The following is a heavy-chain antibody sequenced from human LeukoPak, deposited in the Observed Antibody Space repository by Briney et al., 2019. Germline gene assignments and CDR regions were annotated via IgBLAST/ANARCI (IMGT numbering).Heavy chain of an antibody. CDR3: AREGVIYYYGSGTYEGFDP. J-gene: IGHJ5*02. CDR1: GGSISSDNYF. Sequence: PSETLSLTCTVSGGSISSDNYFWSWIRQPAGKGLEWIGRIYTSGNTNYNPSLKSRVTTSVDTSKNQFSLKLSSVTAADTAVYYCAREGVIYYYGSGTYEGFDPWGQGTLVTVST. D-gene: IGHD3-10*01. CDR2: IYTSGNT. V-gene: IGHV4-61*02.